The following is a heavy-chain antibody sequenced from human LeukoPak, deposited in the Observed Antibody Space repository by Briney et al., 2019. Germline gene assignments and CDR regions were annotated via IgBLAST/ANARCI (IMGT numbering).Heavy chain of an antibody. D-gene: IGHD3-3*01. CDR2: INPNSGGT. J-gene: IGHJ4*02. CDR1: GYTFTGYY. Sequence: ASVKVSCKASGYTFTGYYMHWVRQAPGQGLEWMGRINPNSGGTNYAQKFLGRVTMTRDTSISTAYMELSRLRSDVKAVYYCARGGSRDSYYDFWSGYADLVSWGQGTLVTVSS. CDR3: ARGGSRDSYYDFWSGYADLVS. V-gene: IGHV1-2*06.